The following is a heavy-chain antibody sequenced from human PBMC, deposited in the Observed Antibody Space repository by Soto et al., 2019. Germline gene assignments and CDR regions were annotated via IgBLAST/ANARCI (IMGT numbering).Heavy chain of an antibody. CDR1: GGSISSYY. J-gene: IGHJ5*02. V-gene: IGHV4-59*01. CDR2: IYYSGST. Sequence: SETLSLTCTVSGGSISSYYWSWIRQPPGKVLEWIGYIYYSGSTNYNPSLKSRVTISVDTSKNQFSLKLSSVTAADTTVYYCARQRGVVFWSGYYLPSNWFDPWGQGTLVTVSS. D-gene: IGHD3-3*01. CDR3: ARQRGVVFWSGYYLPSNWFDP.